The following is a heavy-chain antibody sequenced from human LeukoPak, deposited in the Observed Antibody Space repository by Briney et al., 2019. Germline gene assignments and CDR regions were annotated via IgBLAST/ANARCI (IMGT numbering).Heavy chain of an antibody. CDR3: ARVFNSGGGNAFDI. D-gene: IGHD4-23*01. V-gene: IGHV3-11*01. CDR2: ISSSDSTI. CDR1: GFTFSDYY. J-gene: IGHJ3*02. Sequence: PGGSLRLSCAASGFTFSDYYMSWIRQAPGKGLEWVSYISSSDSTIYYADSVKGRFTISRDNAKNSLYLQMNSLRAEDTAVYYCARVFNSGGGNAFDIWGQGTMVTVSS.